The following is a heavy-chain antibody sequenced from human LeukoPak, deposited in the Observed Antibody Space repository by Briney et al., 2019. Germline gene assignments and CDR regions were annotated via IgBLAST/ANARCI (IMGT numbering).Heavy chain of an antibody. CDR1: GGSISRSSHY. Sequence: SETLSLTCTVSGGSISRSSHYWGWIRQPPGKGLEWIGEINHSGSTNYNPSLKSRVTISVDTSKNQFSLKLSSVTAADTAVYYCARAGIAAAGTIRGVKYFQHWGQGTLVTVSS. D-gene: IGHD6-13*01. V-gene: IGHV4-39*07. J-gene: IGHJ1*01. CDR2: INHSGST. CDR3: ARAGIAAAGTIRGVKYFQH.